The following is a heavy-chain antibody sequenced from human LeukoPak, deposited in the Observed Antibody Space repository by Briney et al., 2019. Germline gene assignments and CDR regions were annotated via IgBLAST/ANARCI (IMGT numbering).Heavy chain of an antibody. V-gene: IGHV4-30-2*01. CDR1: GGSISSGGYS. D-gene: IGHD3-22*01. J-gene: IGHJ3*02. Sequence: SQTLSLTCAVSGGSISSGGYSWSWIRQPPGKGLEWIGYIYHSGSTYYNPSLKSRVTISVDRSKNQFSLKLSSVTAADTAVYYCARATMIVVVITTDPGAFDIWGQGTMVTVSS. CDR2: IYHSGST. CDR3: ARATMIVVVITTDPGAFDI.